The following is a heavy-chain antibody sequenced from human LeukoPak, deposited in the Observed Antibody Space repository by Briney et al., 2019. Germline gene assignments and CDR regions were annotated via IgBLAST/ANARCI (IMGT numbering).Heavy chain of an antibody. J-gene: IGHJ6*02. CDR3: ASRLVIPYYYYYGMDV. Sequence: GGSLRLSCAASGLTFSTYAMSWVRQAPGKGLEWVSGISGSGSATYYADSVKGRFTISRDNSKNTLYLQMNSLRAEDTAVYYCASRLVIPYYYYYGMDVWGQGTTVTVSS. CDR1: GLTFSTYA. CDR2: ISGSGSAT. V-gene: IGHV3-23*01. D-gene: IGHD3-9*01.